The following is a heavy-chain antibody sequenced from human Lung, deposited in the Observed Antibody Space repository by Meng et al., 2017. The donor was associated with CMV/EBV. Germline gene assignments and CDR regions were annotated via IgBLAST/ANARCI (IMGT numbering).Heavy chain of an antibody. CDR1: GFTVSSHY. Sequence: GESLKISCVASGFTVSSHYMSWVRQAPGQGLEWVSVIYNVGNTYYADSVEGRFTVSRDNSKNTLYLHMNTLRAEDTAVYYCANGHCSGAICAGACANWGQGTMVTVSS. CDR2: IYNVGNT. CDR3: ANGHCSGAICAGACAN. D-gene: IGHD2-15*01. V-gene: IGHV3-53*01. J-gene: IGHJ3*02.